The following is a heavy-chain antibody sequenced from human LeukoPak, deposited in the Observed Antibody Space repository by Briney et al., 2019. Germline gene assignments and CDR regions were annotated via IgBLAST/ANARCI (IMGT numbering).Heavy chain of an antibody. D-gene: IGHD6-13*01. Sequence: GGSLRLSCAASGFTVSSNYMSWVRQAPGKGLEWVSVIYSGGSTYYADSVKGRFTISRDNSKNTLYLQMNSLRAEDTAVYYCAKDLRSRIAAAGTPYAEYFQHWGQGTLVTVSS. J-gene: IGHJ1*01. V-gene: IGHV3-53*01. CDR1: GFTVSSNY. CDR3: AKDLRSRIAAAGTPYAEYFQH. CDR2: IYSGGST.